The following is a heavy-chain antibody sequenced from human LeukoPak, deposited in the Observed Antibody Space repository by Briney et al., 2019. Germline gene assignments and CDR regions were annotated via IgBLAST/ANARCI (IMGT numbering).Heavy chain of an antibody. J-gene: IGHJ4*02. Sequence: GGSLRLSCAASGFTFSSYAMSWVRQAPGKGLEWVSAISGSGGSTYYADSVKGRFTISRDNSKNTLYLQINSLRAEDTAVYYCAEDNAYDQVYYFDYWGQGTLVTVSS. V-gene: IGHV3-23*01. CDR1: GFTFSSYA. CDR2: ISGSGGST. D-gene: IGHD2-8*01. CDR3: AEDNAYDQVYYFDY.